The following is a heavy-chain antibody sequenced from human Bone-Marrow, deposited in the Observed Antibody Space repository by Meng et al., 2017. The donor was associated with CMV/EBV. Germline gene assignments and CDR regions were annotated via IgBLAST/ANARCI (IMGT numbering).Heavy chain of an antibody. CDR2: ISSSGSTI. V-gene: IGHV3-11*01. D-gene: IGHD6-13*01. J-gene: IGHJ5*02. Sequence: FTFSDYYMSWLRQAPGKGLEWVSYISSSGSTIYYADSVKGRFTISRDNAKNSLYLQMNSLRAEDTAVYYCARDGIESSSWPTNWFDPWGQGTLVTVSS. CDR3: ARDGIESSSWPTNWFDP. CDR1: FTFSDYY.